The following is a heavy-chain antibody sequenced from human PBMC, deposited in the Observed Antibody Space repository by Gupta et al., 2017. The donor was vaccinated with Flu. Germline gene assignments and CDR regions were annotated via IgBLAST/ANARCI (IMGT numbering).Heavy chain of an antibody. D-gene: IGHD1-7*01. CDR2: IKSKTDGGTT. J-gene: IGHJ4*02. CDR3: TTKGTGRDWNYVDFDY. Sequence: EVQLMESGGGLVKPGGSLRLSCAASGLTFNNAWMSWVRQAPGKGLEWLGRIKSKTDGGTTDHAAPVKGRFSISRDDSKNTLYLQMNSLKTEDTAVYYCTTKGTGRDWNYVDFDYWGQGTLVTVSS. CDR1: GLTFNNAW. V-gene: IGHV3-15*01.